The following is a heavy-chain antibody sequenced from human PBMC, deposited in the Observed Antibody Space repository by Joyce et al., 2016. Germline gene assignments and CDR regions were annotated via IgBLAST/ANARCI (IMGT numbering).Heavy chain of an antibody. CDR2: MRPNTGGT. CDR3: ARDIMGSYDY. J-gene: IGHJ4*02. D-gene: IGHD1-26*01. CDR1: GYSFANHD. Sequence: QVQMLQSGTEVKKPGASVKVSCKGSGYSFANHDIHWVRQAPGPGLEWMGRMRPNTGGTTYAQTVQGRVTMTRDTSISTAYMELSSLTSDDTAVYYCARDIMGSYDYWGQGALVTVSS. V-gene: IGHV1-2*06.